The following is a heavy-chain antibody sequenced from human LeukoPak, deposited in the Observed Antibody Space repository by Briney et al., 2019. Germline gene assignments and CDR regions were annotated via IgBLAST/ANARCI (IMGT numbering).Heavy chain of an antibody. CDR2: ISGSGGST. D-gene: IGHD3-3*01. V-gene: IGHV3-23*01. J-gene: IGHJ4*02. Sequence: GGSLRLSCAASGFTFSSYDMSWVPQAPGKGLEWVSDISGSGGSTYYADSVKGRFTISRDNTKNTLYLQMDSLRAEDTAVYYCAKGYDFWSGYNDYWGQGTLVTVSS. CDR1: GFTFSSYD. CDR3: AKGYDFWSGYNDY.